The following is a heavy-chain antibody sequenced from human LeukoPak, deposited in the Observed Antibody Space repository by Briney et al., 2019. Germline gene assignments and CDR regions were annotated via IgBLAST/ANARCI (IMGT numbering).Heavy chain of an antibody. V-gene: IGHV3-30*04. CDR2: ISYDGSNK. D-gene: IGHD3/OR15-3a*01. J-gene: IGHJ4*02. Sequence: LRLSCAASGFTFSSYAMHWVRQAPGKGLEWVAVISYDGSNKYYADSVKGRFTLSRDNFKNTLSLQMNSLRAEDTAVYYCVRDRDWGFDYWGQGTLVTVSS. CDR1: GFTFSSYA. CDR3: VRDRDWGFDY.